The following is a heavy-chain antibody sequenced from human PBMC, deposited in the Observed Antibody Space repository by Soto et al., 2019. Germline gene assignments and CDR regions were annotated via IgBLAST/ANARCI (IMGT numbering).Heavy chain of an antibody. CDR3: AIGAEAGAGDS. CDR2: VSAYNVNT. D-gene: IGHD6-13*01. Sequence: VSSVKVSCKASVYSFTSYGMTWLGQGPAEGREGMGWVSAYNVNTNYAQKLDRRVTMNTDTSTSTAYMELRSLLCDDTAVDYCAIGAEAGAGDSWGQGTLVTVSS. J-gene: IGHJ5*01. V-gene: IGHV1-18*04. CDR1: VYSFTSYG.